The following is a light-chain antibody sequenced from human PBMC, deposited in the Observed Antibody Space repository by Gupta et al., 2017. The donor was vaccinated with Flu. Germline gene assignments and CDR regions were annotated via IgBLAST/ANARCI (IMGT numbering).Light chain of an antibody. Sequence: QSVLTQQPSASGTPGQRVTISCSGSSSNIGSNTVNWYQQLPGTAPKLLIYSNNQRPSGVPDRFSGSKSGTSASLASSGLQSEDEADYYCAAWDDSLNGPVFGGGTKLTVL. J-gene: IGLJ3*02. CDR2: SNN. V-gene: IGLV1-44*01. CDR3: AAWDDSLNGPV. CDR1: SSNIGSNT.